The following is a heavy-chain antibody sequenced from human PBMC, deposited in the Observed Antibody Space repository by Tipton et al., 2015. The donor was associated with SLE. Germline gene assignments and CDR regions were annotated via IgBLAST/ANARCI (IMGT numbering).Heavy chain of an antibody. CDR2: IYTSGST. V-gene: IGHV4-4*08. D-gene: IGHD3-10*01. CDR3: ARDRRGWYFDL. Sequence: TLSLTCSVSADSIRRSYWSWIRQPPGKGLEWIGRIYTSGSTNYNPSLKSRVTISVDTSKNQFSLKLSSVTAADTAVYYCARDRRGWYFDLWGRGTLVTVSS. CDR1: ADSIRRSY. J-gene: IGHJ2*01.